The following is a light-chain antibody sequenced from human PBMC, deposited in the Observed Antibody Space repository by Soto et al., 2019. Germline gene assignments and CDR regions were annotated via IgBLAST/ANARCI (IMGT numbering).Light chain of an antibody. V-gene: IGKV1-9*01. CDR1: QDISSF. Sequence: DIQLTQSPSFLSASVGDRVTITFRASQDISSFLAWYQQKPGKAPNLLIYGASTLQSGVPSRFSGSGSGTEFTLTISSLQPEDFATYYCQQINSYPHFGQGTRLEI. J-gene: IGKJ5*01. CDR3: QQINSYPH. CDR2: GAS.